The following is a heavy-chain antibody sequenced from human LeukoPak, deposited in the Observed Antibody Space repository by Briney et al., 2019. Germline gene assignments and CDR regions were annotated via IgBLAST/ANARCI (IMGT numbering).Heavy chain of an antibody. D-gene: IGHD2-21*02. J-gene: IGHJ4*02. CDR1: GYALTELS. CDR2: FDPEDGET. CDR3: ATSVAYCGGDCYCFDY. V-gene: IGHV1-24*01. Sequence: ASVKVSCKVSGYALTELSMHWVRQAPGKGLEWMGGFDPEDGETIYAQKFQGRVTMTEDTSTDTAYMELSSLRSEDTAVYYCATSVAYCGGDCYCFDYWGQGTLVTVSS.